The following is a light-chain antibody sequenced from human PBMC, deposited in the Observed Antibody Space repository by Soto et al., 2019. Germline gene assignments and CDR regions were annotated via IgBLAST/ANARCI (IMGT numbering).Light chain of an antibody. V-gene: IGKV1-39*01. Sequence: DIQMTQSPSSLSASVGDRVTMTCRTSQSINIYLNWYQQRPGKAPKLLIYAAHSLETGVPSRFSASGSGTNFTLTISSLQAEDFATYFCQQSDKMPLTFGGGTKVEI. CDR2: AAH. CDR3: QQSDKMPLT. CDR1: QSINIY. J-gene: IGKJ4*01.